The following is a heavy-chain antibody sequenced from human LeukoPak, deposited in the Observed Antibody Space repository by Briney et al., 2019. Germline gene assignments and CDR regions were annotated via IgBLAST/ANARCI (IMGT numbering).Heavy chain of an antibody. J-gene: IGHJ4*02. CDR1: GFTFRSYS. Sequence: GGSLRLSCAASGFTFRSYSMKWVRQAPGKGLEWVSSISSSSSYIYYADSVKGRFTISGDNAKNSLYLQMNSLRAEDTAVYYCARVRLVVPAATPLDYWGQGTLVTVSS. D-gene: IGHD2-2*01. CDR2: ISSSSSYI. V-gene: IGHV3-21*04. CDR3: ARVRLVVPAATPLDY.